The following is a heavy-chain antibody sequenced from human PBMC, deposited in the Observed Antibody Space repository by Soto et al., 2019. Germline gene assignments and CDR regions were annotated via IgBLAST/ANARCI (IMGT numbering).Heavy chain of an antibody. Sequence: QVQLVQSGAEVKKPGSSVKVSCKASGGTFSSYAISWVRQAPGQGLEWMGGIIPIFGTANYAQKFQGRVTITADESTSTAYMELSSLRSEDTAVYYCARSLSGRGYYDSSGYYQYYFDYWGQGTLVNVSS. CDR1: GGTFSSYA. J-gene: IGHJ4*02. V-gene: IGHV1-69*01. CDR3: ARSLSGRGYYDSSGYYQYYFDY. D-gene: IGHD3-22*01. CDR2: IIPIFGTA.